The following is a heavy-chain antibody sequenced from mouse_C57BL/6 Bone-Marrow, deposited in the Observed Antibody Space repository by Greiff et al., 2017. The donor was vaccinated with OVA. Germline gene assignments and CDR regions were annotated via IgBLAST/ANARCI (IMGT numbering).Heavy chain of an antibody. Sequence: EVQLVESGGGLVKPGGSLKLSCAASGFTFSSYTMSWVRQTPEKRLEWVATISGGGGNTYYPDSVKGRFTISRDNAKNTLYLQMSSLRSEDTALYYCARPYGYDWYFDVWGTGTTVTVSS. D-gene: IGHD2-2*01. V-gene: IGHV5-9*01. CDR3: ARPYGYDWYFDV. CDR1: GFTFSSYT. J-gene: IGHJ1*03. CDR2: ISGGGGNT.